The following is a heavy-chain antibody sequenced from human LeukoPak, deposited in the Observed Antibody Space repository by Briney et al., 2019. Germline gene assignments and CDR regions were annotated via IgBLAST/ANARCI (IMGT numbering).Heavy chain of an antibody. V-gene: IGHV4-59*08. J-gene: IGHJ4*02. CDR1: GGSISSYY. CDR2: IYYSGSA. D-gene: IGHD5-24*01. Sequence: SETLSLTCTVSGGSISSYYWSWIRQPPGKGLEWIGYIYYSGSAKYNPSLKSRVSISVDTSKNQFSLKLSSVTAADTAVYYCARGAGAGYNLQPFDYWGQGTLVTVSS. CDR3: ARGAGAGYNLQPFDY.